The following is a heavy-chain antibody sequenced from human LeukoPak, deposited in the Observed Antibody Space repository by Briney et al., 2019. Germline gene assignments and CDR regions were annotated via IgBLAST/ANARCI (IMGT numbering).Heavy chain of an antibody. CDR2: INPNSGGT. CDR3: ARDEATVTPYYYYGMDV. V-gene: IGHV1-2*02. Sequence: GASVKVSCKASGYTFTAYYLHWVRQAPGQGLEWMGWINPNSGGTNFVQKFQGRVTMTRDTSINTAYMELRRLRSDDTAVYYCARDEATVTPYYYYGMDVWGQGTTVTVSS. D-gene: IGHD4-17*01. J-gene: IGHJ6*02. CDR1: GYTFTAYY.